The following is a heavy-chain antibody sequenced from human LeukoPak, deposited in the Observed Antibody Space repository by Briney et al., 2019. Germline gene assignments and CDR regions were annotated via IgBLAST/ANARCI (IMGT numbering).Heavy chain of an antibody. J-gene: IGHJ5*02. Sequence: GGSLRLSCAASGFTFSSYGMHWVRQAPGKGLEWVAVIWYDGSNKYYADSVKGRFTISRDNSKNTLYLQMNSLRAEDTAVYYCARQIYGDYAFRFDPWGQGTLVTVSS. D-gene: IGHD4-17*01. CDR3: ARQIYGDYAFRFDP. V-gene: IGHV3-33*01. CDR1: GFTFSSYG. CDR2: IWYDGSNK.